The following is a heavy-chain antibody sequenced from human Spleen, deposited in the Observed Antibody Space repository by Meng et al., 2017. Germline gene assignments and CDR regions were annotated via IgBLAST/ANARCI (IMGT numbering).Heavy chain of an antibody. Sequence: QVQLQRLGVGLLKPSATLSLTCTVYGGSFGGYYWSWIRQPPGKGLEWIGEINHRGSTSYNPSLKSRVIISGDTSKNQFSLKLSSVTGADTAVYYCARGQLASSTFSATNWFDPWGQGTLVTSPQ. V-gene: IGHV4-34*01. D-gene: IGHD6-13*01. CDR1: GGSFGGYY. CDR3: ARGQLASSTFSATNWFDP. J-gene: IGHJ5*02. CDR2: INHRGST.